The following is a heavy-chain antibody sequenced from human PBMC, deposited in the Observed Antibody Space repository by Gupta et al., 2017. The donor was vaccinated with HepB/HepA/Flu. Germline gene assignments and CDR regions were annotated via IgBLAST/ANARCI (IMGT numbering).Heavy chain of an antibody. D-gene: IGHD3-22*01. V-gene: IGHV4-34*01. Sequence: QVQLQQWGAGLLKPSETLSLTCAVYGGSFSGYYWSWIRQPPGKGLEWIGEINHSGSTNYNPSLKSRVTISVDTSKNQFSLKLSSVTAADTAVYYCARERRSGYYPQTYYYMDVWGKGTTVTVSS. CDR1: GGSFSGYY. CDR2: INHSGST. J-gene: IGHJ6*03. CDR3: ARERRSGYYPQTYYYMDV.